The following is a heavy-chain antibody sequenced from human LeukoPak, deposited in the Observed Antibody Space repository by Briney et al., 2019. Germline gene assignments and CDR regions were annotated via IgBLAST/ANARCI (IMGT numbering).Heavy chain of an antibody. D-gene: IGHD1-26*01. CDR3: ARETLGWGIVGARGAFDI. CDR1: GGSISSYY. Sequence: PSETLSLTCTVSGGSISSYYWSWIRQPPGKGREWIGYIYYSGSTNYNPSLKSRVTISVDTSKNQFSLKLSSVTAADTAVYYCARETLGWGIVGARGAFDIWGQGTMVTVSS. CDR2: IYYSGST. J-gene: IGHJ3*02. V-gene: IGHV4-59*01.